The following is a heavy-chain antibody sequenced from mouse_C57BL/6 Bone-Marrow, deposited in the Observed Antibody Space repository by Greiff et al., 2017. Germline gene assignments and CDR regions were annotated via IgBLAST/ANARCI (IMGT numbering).Heavy chain of an antibody. Sequence: EVQGVESGGGLVQPKGSLKLSCAASGFSFNTYAMYWVRQAPGKGLEWVARIRSKSNNYATSYAESVKDRFTISSDDSESMLYLKMNNLKTEDTAMYYCVRGLGRRAFDYWGQGTTRTVAS. CDR3: VRGLGRRAFDY. CDR1: GFSFNTYA. J-gene: IGHJ2*01. V-gene: IGHV10-1*01. CDR2: IRSKSNNYAT. D-gene: IGHD4-1*01.